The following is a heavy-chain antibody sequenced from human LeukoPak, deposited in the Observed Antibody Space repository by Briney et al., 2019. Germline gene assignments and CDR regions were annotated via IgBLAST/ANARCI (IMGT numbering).Heavy chain of an antibody. CDR2: MYHSGST. Sequence: SETLSLTCTVSGGSINNYYWSWLRQPPGKGLEWIGYMYHSGSTNYNPSLKSRVTISVDTSKNQFSLKMSSVTAADTAVYYCASHYGDRHAFDIWGQGTMVTVSS. V-gene: IGHV4-59*01. D-gene: IGHD4-17*01. J-gene: IGHJ3*02. CDR3: ASHYGDRHAFDI. CDR1: GGSINNYY.